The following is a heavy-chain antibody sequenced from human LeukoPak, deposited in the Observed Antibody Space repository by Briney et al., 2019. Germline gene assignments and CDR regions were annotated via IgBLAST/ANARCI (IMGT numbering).Heavy chain of an antibody. CDR2: INHSGST. Sequence: PSETLSLTCAVYGGSFSGYYWSWIRQPPGKGLEWIGEINHSGSTNYNPSLKSRVTISVDTSKNQFSLKLSSVTAADTAVYYCAARYCSSTSCYSADYWGQGTLVTVSS. D-gene: IGHD2-2*02. J-gene: IGHJ4*02. CDR3: AARYCSSTSCYSADY. CDR1: GGSFSGYY. V-gene: IGHV4-34*01.